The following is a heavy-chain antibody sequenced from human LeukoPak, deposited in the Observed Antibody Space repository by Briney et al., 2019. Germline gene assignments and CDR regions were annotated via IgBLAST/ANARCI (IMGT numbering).Heavy chain of an antibody. J-gene: IGHJ4*02. V-gene: IGHV4-30-2*01. D-gene: IGHD3-10*01. CDR3: ARGVGFGDPSDYFDY. CDR2: IYHSGST. CDR1: GGSISSGGYY. Sequence: SQTLSLTCTVSGGSISSGGYYWSWIRQPPGKGLEWIGYIYHSGSTYYNPSLKSRVTISVDRSKNQFSLKLSSVTAADTAVYYCARGVGFGDPSDYFDYWGQGTLVTVSS.